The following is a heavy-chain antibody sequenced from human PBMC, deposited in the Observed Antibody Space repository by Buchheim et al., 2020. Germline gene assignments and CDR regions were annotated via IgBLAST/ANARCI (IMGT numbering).Heavy chain of an antibody. Sequence: EEQLVESGGGLVQPGGSLRLSCAVSGFTLSGRWMAWVRQAPGKGLEWVAHINPDGSEKYYLHSVKGRFTISRDNARNSLHLQMNSLRGEDTALYYCASDLNWPGSWGQGTL. CDR3: ASDLNWPGS. J-gene: IGHJ5*01. CDR2: INPDGSEK. V-gene: IGHV3-7*01. CDR1: GFTLSGRW.